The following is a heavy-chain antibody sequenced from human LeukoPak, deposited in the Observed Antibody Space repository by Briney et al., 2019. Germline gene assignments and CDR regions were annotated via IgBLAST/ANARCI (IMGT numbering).Heavy chain of an antibody. CDR1: RYTFTSYY. J-gene: IGHJ4*02. V-gene: IGHV1-46*01. CDR2: INPSGGST. D-gene: IGHD3-10*01. Sequence: ASVKVSCKASRYTFTSYYMHWVRQAPGQGLEWMGIINPSGGSTSYAQKFQGRVTMTRDTSTSTVYMELSSLRSEDTAVYYCARAQEEELVDYWGQGTLVTVSS. CDR3: ARAQEEELVDY.